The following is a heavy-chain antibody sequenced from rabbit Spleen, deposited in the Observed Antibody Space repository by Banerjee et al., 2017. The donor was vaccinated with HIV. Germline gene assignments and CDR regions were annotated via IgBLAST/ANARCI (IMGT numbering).Heavy chain of an antibody. J-gene: IGHJ4*01. Sequence: QEQLVESGGGLVQPGGSLKLSCKASGFDFSRTGVSWVRQAPGKGLEWIGYIDPVFGSTYYANWVNGRFTISSHNAQNTVDLQMNSLTAADTATYFCVRGASASGYYSLWGPGTLVTVS. CDR2: IDPVFGST. CDR3: VRGASASGYYSL. V-gene: IGHV1S47*01. D-gene: IGHD1-1*01. CDR1: GFDFSRTG.